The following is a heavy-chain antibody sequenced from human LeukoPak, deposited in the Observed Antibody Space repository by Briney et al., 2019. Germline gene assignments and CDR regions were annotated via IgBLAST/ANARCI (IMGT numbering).Heavy chain of an antibody. CDR2: IYSGGST. Sequence: GGSLRLSCAASGFTFRTYDMSWVRQAPGKGLEWVSVIYSGGSTYYADSVKGRFTISRDNSKNTLYLQMNSLRAEDTAVYYCARDEGFGYYGSGSYETWGQGTLVTVSS. J-gene: IGHJ5*02. D-gene: IGHD3-10*01. CDR3: ARDEGFGYYGSGSYET. CDR1: GFTFRTYD. V-gene: IGHV3-66*01.